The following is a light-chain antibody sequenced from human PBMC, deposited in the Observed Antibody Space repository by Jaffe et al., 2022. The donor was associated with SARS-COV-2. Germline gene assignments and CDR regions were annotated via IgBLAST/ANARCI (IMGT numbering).Light chain of an antibody. Sequence: EIVLTQSPGTLSLSPGERATLSCRASQSVSSNYLAWYQQKPGQAPRLLIYGASSRATGIPDRFSGSGSGTDFTLTISRLEPEDFAVYYCQHYGGSPYTFGQGTQLEIK. CDR1: QSVSSNY. CDR2: GAS. V-gene: IGKV3-20*01. CDR3: QHYGGSPYT. J-gene: IGKJ2*01.